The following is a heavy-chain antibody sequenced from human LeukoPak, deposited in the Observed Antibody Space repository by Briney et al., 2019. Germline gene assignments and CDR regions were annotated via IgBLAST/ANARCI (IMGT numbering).Heavy chain of an antibody. Sequence: PGGSLRLSCAASGFTFTSYAMNWVRQAPGKALEWVSGVRDNGGGTYYADSVKGHFTISRENSKNTVYLQMNSLRAEDTALYYCAKGVYYDDSGYYYFDSWGQGTLVTVSS. CDR2: VRDNGGGT. D-gene: IGHD3-22*01. V-gene: IGHV3-23*01. CDR1: GFTFTSYA. CDR3: AKGVYYDDSGYYYFDS. J-gene: IGHJ4*02.